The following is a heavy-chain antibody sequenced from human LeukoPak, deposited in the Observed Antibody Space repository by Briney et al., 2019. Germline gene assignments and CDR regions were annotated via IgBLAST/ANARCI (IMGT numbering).Heavy chain of an antibody. D-gene: IGHD6-19*01. CDR1: GFTFSSYG. Sequence: GRSLRLSCAASGFTFSSYGMHWVRQAPGKGLEWVAVISYDGSNKYYADSVKGRFTISRDNSKNTLYLQMNSLRAEDTAVYYCARDISSGWYILGDAFDIWGQGTMVTVSS. CDR3: ARDISSGWYILGDAFDI. V-gene: IGHV3-30*03. J-gene: IGHJ3*02. CDR2: ISYDGSNK.